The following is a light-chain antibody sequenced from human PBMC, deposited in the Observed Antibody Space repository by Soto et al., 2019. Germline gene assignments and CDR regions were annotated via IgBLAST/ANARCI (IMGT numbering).Light chain of an antibody. CDR3: QQSNSSPHT. CDR1: QSVGSN. V-gene: IGKV3-15*01. J-gene: IGKJ4*01. Sequence: DIVMTQSPASLSVSPGERATLSCRASQSVGSNLAWYQQKPDQAPRLLIYGASTRPTGIPARFRGSGSGTEFTLTITSLQSEDFAVYFWQQSNSSPHTFGGGTKVEIK. CDR2: GAS.